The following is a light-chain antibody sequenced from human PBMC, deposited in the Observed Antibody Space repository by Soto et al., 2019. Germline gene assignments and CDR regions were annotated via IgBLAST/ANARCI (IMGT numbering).Light chain of an antibody. CDR2: GAS. J-gene: IGKJ1*01. V-gene: IGKV3-20*01. Sequence: DIVLTQSPGTLSLSPGERATLACRASQSVTSGYLAWYQQKPSQAPRLFIYGASSRATGIPDRFSGSGSGTDFTLTISRLEPEDFAVYYCQQYGNSPWTFGQGTKVEIK. CDR3: QQYGNSPWT. CDR1: QSVTSGY.